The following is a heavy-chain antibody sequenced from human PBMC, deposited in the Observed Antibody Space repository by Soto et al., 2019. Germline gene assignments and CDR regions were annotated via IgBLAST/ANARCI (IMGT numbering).Heavy chain of an antibody. V-gene: IGHV3-23*01. Sequence: DVQLLESGGGLVQPGGSLRLSCAASGFTFSSNAMNWVRQAPGKGLEWVSTISGSGTGKYYADSVKGRFTISRDNSWNTLFLQMNNLRAEDAAVYYCAKDRSPGASTWNVYWGQGTLVTVSS. J-gene: IGHJ4*02. CDR3: AKDRSPGASTWNVY. CDR2: ISGSGTGK. CDR1: GFTFSSNA. D-gene: IGHD1-26*01.